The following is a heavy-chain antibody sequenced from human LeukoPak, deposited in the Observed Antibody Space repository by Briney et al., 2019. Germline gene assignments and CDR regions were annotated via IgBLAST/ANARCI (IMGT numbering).Heavy chain of an antibody. V-gene: IGHV3-21*01. CDR3: ARDFTYYYGSGSYYRGEGAFDI. J-gene: IGHJ3*02. CDR1: GFTFSSYA. CDR2: ISSSSSYI. Sequence: GGSLRLSCAASGFTFSSYAMSWVRQAPGKGLEWVSSISSSSSYIYYADSVKGRFTISRDNAKNSLYLQMNSLRAEDTAVYYCARDFTYYYGSGSYYRGEGAFDIWGQGTMVTVSS. D-gene: IGHD3-10*01.